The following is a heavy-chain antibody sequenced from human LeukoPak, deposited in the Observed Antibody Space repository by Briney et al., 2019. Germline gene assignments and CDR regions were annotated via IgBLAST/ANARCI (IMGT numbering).Heavy chain of an antibody. D-gene: IGHD1-26*01. Sequence: APVKVSCKVSGDTLSELSMNWVRQAPGKGLEWMAGFDPENDEIVFAQKFQGRVTMTEDTSTDTAYMELSSLRSEDTAVYYCATDSGSYPFDYWGQGTLVTVSS. CDR1: GDTLSELS. J-gene: IGHJ4*02. CDR2: FDPENDEI. CDR3: ATDSGSYPFDY. V-gene: IGHV1-24*01.